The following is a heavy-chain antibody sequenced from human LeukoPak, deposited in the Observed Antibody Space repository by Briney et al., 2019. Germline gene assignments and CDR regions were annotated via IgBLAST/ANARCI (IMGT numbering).Heavy chain of an antibody. J-gene: IGHJ5*02. CDR2: ISWNSGSI. CDR3: ARGGAIQSHWFDP. Sequence: PGGSLRLSCAASGFTFDDYAMHWVRQAPGKGLEWVSGISWNSGSIGYADSVKGRFTISRDNAKNSLYLQMNSLRAEDTAVYYCARGGAIQSHWFDPWGQGTLVTVSS. CDR1: GFTFDDYA. D-gene: IGHD1-26*01. V-gene: IGHV3-9*01.